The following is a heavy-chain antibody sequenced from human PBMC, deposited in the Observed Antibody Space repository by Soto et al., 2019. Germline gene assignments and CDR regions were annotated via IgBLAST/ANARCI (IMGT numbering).Heavy chain of an antibody. D-gene: IGHD3-22*01. CDR1: GDSMRSNNW. J-gene: IGHJ4*02. CDR2: IYHSGTT. Sequence: QVQLQESGPGLVKPSGTLSLTCAVSGDSMRSNNWWSWVRQPPGKGLEWIGEIYHSGTTNYNPSLKSRVTISVDKSKNQFSLRLNSVTAADTAFYYCARGGYDSSAYYFRLDYWGQGTLVTVSS. V-gene: IGHV4-4*02. CDR3: ARGGYDSSAYYFRLDY.